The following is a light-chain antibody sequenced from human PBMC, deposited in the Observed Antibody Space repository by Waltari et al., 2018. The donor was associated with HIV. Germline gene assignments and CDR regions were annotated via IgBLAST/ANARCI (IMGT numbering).Light chain of an antibody. Sequence: DIVLTQSPATLSVSPGERAALSCRASQTVDTYLAWYQQKPGQAPRLLIYDVSNRATGIPARFSGSGSGTDFTLTISGLEPEDFAVYYCQQHANWPLTFGGGTKVEIK. V-gene: IGKV3-11*01. CDR1: QTVDTY. CDR3: QQHANWPLT. J-gene: IGKJ4*01. CDR2: DVS.